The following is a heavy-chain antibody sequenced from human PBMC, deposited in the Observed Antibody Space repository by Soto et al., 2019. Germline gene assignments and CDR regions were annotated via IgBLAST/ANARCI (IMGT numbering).Heavy chain of an antibody. D-gene: IGHD2-15*01. V-gene: IGHV1-69*02. CDR1: GGTFSSYT. CDR2: IIPILGIA. J-gene: IGHJ5*02. Sequence: QVQLVQSGAEVKKPGSSVKVSCKASGGTFSSYTISWVRQAPGQGLEWRGRIIPILGIANYAQKFQGRVTITADKSTSTAYMELSSLRSEDTAVYYCARGGRLGYCSGGSCYFHWFDPWGQGTLVTVSS. CDR3: ARGGRLGYCSGGSCYFHWFDP.